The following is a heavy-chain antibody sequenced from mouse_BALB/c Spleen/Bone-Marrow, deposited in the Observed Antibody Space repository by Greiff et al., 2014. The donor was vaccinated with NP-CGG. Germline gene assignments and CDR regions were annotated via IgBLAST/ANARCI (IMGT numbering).Heavy chain of an antibody. CDR2: INPSTGNT. J-gene: IGHJ1*01. V-gene: IGHV1-7*01. D-gene: IGHD2-4*01. Sequence: VQLQQSGAELAKPGASVKMSCKASGYTFTTYWIHWVKQRPGQGLEWIGYINPSTGNTEYNQKFRDRATLTADKSSSTPYMQLSSLTSEDSAVYYCARGLRDWYFDVWGAWTTVTVSS. CDR3: ARGLRDWYFDV. CDR1: GYTFTTYW.